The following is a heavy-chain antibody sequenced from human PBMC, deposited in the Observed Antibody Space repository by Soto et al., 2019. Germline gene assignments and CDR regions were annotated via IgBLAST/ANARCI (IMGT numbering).Heavy chain of an antibody. V-gene: IGHV1-18*01. Sequence: QAQLVQSGGEMKKAGASVKVSCKASGYTFTTYGITWVRQAPGQGLDWLGWINPLKGDTKSAANFQDRFTMTTDTSTRTAYMELRSPWTDATAGYYCATVKVPPAVLGAFEVWGQGTLVTVSS. CDR2: INPLKGDT. CDR1: GYTFTTYG. D-gene: IGHD3-3*02. J-gene: IGHJ3*01. CDR3: ATVKVPPAVLGAFEV.